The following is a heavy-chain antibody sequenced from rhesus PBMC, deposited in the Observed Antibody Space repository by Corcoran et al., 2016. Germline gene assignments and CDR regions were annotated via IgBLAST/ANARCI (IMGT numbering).Heavy chain of an antibody. J-gene: IGHJ6*01. CDR3: ARGGYSYSYRYGLDS. D-gene: IGHD5-12*01. Sequence: QVQLQESGPGLVKPSETLSLTCAVSGGSFSSYWWSWIRQPPGKGLEWIGEINGNSGSTNYNPSLKSRVTVSKDASKNQFSLKLSSVTAADTAVYYCARGGYSYSYRYGLDSWGQGVVVTVSS. CDR1: GGSFSSYW. CDR2: INGNSGST. V-gene: IGHV4-80*01.